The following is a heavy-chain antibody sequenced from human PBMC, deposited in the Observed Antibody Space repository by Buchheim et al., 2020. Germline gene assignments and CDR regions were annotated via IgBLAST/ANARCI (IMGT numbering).Heavy chain of an antibody. V-gene: IGHV4-34*01. CDR2: INHSGST. CDR3: ATRALSGDCSSTSCYPDFDY. D-gene: IGHD2-2*01. J-gene: IGHJ4*02. Sequence: QVQLQQWGAGLLKPSETLSLTCAVYGGSFSGYYWSCIRQPPGKGLEWIGEINHSGSTNYNPSLKSRVTISVDTSKNQFSLKLSSVTAADTAVYYCATRALSGDCSSTSCYPDFDYWGQGTL. CDR1: GGSFSGYY.